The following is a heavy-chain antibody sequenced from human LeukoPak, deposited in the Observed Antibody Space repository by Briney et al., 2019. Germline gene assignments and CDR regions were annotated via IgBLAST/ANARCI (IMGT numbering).Heavy chain of an antibody. CDR3: ARQTGSGLFILP. CDR1: GVSISSSNSY. D-gene: IGHD3/OR15-3a*01. Sequence: SETLSLTRTVSGVSISSSNSYWGWIRQPPGKGLERIGSIYYSGNTYYNASLKSQVSISIDTSKNQFSLRLTSVTAADTAVYYCARQTGSGLFILPGGQGTLVTVSS. CDR2: IYYSGNT. J-gene: IGHJ4*02. V-gene: IGHV4-39*01.